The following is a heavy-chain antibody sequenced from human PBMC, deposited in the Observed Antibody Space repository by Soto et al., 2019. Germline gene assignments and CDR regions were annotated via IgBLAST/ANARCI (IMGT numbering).Heavy chain of an antibody. CDR1: GFTFSSYA. CDR3: AKSRVFIGAIVTLLDS. V-gene: IGHV3-23*01. J-gene: IGHJ4*02. D-gene: IGHD3-16*02. Sequence: EVQLLESGGGLVQPGGSLTLSCATSGFTFSSYAMVWVRQAAEKGLEWVASISNNGDTAYYADSVKGRFTISRGISENXLYLQMNGLRADDPALYFCAKSRVFIGAIVTLLDSWGQGTQVAVSS. CDR2: ISNNGDTA.